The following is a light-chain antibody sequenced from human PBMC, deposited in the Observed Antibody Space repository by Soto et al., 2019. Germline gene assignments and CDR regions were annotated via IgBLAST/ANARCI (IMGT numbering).Light chain of an antibody. CDR2: EVS. V-gene: IGLV2-23*02. CDR3: CSYAAGNTYV. J-gene: IGLJ1*01. Sequence: QSALTQPASVSGSPGQSITISCTGTSSDVGTYNLVSWYQQHPGKAPKLMIYEVSKWPSGVSNRFSGSKSGNTAFLTISGLQAEDEADYYCCSYAAGNTYVFGTGTKLTVL. CDR1: SSDVGTYNL.